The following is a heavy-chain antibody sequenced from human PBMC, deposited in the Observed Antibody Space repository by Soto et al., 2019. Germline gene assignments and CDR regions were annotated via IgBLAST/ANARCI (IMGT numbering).Heavy chain of an antibody. CDR2: IDYSGRT. J-gene: IGHJ4*02. Sequence: SETLSLTCSVSGYLISSGYYWGCVRQTPGKGLEWLGSIDYSGRTYKNPSLKSRVSASVDLSKNQFSLNLRSVTAADTAVYYCTKNSAYALDYWGQGILVTVSS. CDR1: GYLISSGYY. CDR3: TKNSAYALDY. D-gene: IGHD5-12*01. V-gene: IGHV4-38-2*01.